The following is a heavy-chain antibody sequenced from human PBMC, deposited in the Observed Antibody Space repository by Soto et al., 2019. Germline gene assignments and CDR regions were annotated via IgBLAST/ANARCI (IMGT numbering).Heavy chain of an antibody. D-gene: IGHD1-1*01. CDR1: GFNFNTFA. CDR3: AKDPPSPWTANWVDP. CDR2: ISSSGGSR. V-gene: IGHV3-23*01. Sequence: EEQVSESGGALVQPGGSLRLSCAASGFNFNTFAMSWIRQAPGKSLEWVSHISSSGGSRDYADSVRGRFTISRDNSKNVLFLQMNSLRADDTATYYCAKDPPSPWTANWVDPWGKGTLVTVSS. J-gene: IGHJ5*02.